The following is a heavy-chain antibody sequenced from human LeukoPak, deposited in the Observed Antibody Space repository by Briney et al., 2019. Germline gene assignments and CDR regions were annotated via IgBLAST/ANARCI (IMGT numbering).Heavy chain of an antibody. D-gene: IGHD2-21*02. CDR3: ARTEWVGTYWFDP. V-gene: IGHV1-18*04. J-gene: IGHJ5*02. CDR2: ISAYNGNT. CDR1: GYTFTGYY. Sequence: ASVKVSCKASGYTFTGYYMHWVRQAPGQGLEWMGWISAYNGNTNYAQKLQGRVTMTTDTSTSTAYMELRSLRSDDTAVYYCARTEWVGTYWFDPWGQGTLVTVSS.